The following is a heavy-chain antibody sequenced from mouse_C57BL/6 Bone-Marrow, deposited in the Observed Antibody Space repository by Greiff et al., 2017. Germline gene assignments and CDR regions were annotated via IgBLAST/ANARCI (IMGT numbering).Heavy chain of an antibody. CDR1: GFTFSDYG. CDR2: ISSGSSTI. Sequence: EVQLVESGGGLVKPGGSLKLSCAASGFTFSDYGMHWVRQAPEKGLEWVAYISSGSSTIYYADTVKGRFTISRDNAKNTLFRQMTSLRSEDTAMYYCARVVTAYWGQGTLVTVSA. V-gene: IGHV5-17*01. D-gene: IGHD2-2*01. J-gene: IGHJ3*01. CDR3: ARVVTAY.